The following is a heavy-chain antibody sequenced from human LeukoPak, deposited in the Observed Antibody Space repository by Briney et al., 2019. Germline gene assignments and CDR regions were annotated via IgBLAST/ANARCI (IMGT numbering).Heavy chain of an antibody. CDR1: GYTFTSYD. D-gene: IGHD2-15*01. CDR3: AICSGGSCDPNDAFDI. V-gene: IGHV1-8*01. CDR2: MNPNCGNT. J-gene: IGHJ3*02. Sequence: ASVKVSCKASGYTFTSYDINWVRQATGQGLEWMGWMNPNCGNTGYAQKFQGRVTMTRNTSISTAYMELSSLRSEDTAVYYCAICSGGSCDPNDAFDIWGQGTMVTVSS.